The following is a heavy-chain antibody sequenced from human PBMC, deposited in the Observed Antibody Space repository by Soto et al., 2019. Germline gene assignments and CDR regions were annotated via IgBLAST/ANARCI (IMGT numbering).Heavy chain of an antibody. CDR1: GFSFSNAW. CDR2: IKRKGEDGTT. D-gene: IGHD4-4*01. J-gene: IGHJ4*02. CDR3: TTERGGVYSGPGFDY. Sequence: EVQLVESGGGLVTPGGSLRLSCAASGFSFSNAWMNWVRQAPGKGLEWVARIKRKGEDGTTDYAAPVKGRFTISRDDSTTTLYLQMSSLRTEDTAVYYCTTERGGVYSGPGFDYWGQGTLVTVSS. V-gene: IGHV3-15*07.